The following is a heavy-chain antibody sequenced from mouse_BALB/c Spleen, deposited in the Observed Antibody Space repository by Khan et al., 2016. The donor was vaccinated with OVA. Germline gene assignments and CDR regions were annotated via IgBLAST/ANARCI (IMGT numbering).Heavy chain of an antibody. J-gene: IGHJ4*01. Sequence: EVQLQESGPGLVKPSQSLSLTCTVTGYSITSDYAWNWIRQFPGNKLEWMGYISYSGSTNYNPALKSRISITRDTSKNQFFMQLNSVTTEDTATYYCSRDGSRYNYAMDYWGQGTSVTVS. V-gene: IGHV3-2*02. CDR3: SRDGSRYNYAMDY. CDR2: ISYSGST. D-gene: IGHD2-3*01. CDR1: GYSITSDYA.